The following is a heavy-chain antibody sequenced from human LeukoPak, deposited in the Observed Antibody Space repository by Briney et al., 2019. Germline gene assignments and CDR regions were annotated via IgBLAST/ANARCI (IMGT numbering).Heavy chain of an antibody. J-gene: IGHJ4*02. Sequence: SETLSLTCTVSGGSISSSSYYWGWIRQPPGKGLEWIGEINHSGSTNYNPSLKSRVTISVDTSKNQFSLKLSSVTAADTAVYYCARGRPRLSIAARRKLDYWGQGTLVTVSS. CDR1: GGSISSSSYY. D-gene: IGHD6-6*01. CDR3: ARGRPRLSIAARRKLDY. CDR2: INHSGST. V-gene: IGHV4-39*07.